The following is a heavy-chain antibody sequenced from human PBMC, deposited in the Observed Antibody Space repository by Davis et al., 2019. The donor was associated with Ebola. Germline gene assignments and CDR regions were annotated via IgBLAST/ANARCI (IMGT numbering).Heavy chain of an antibody. J-gene: IGHJ6*04. Sequence: MPSETLSLTCSVSGGSISSGGSPWSWIRQPPGRGLEWIGYIYSSGTTYYNPSLESRVTISVDPSKNQFSLRVTSVTAADTAVYYCARDIGLELRRPYHYGLDVWGTGTTVTVSS. CDR2: IYSSGTT. V-gene: IGHV4-30-4*07. D-gene: IGHD1-26*01. CDR1: GGSISSGGSP. CDR3: ARDIGLELRRPYHYGLDV.